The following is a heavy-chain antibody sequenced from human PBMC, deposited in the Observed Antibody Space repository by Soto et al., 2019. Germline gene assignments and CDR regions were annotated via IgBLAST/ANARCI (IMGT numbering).Heavy chain of an antibody. CDR1: GFTFSNCG. J-gene: IGHJ4*02. V-gene: IGHV3-30*18. Sequence: QVQVVESGGGVVQPGRSLRLSCAASGFTFSNCGMHWVRQAPGKGLEWVALISYDGSNKYYIESVKGRFTISRDNSKNTLYLQMDSLRPEDTAVYYCGKGTDGGWCDLWIDYWGQGTLVTVSS. D-gene: IGHD6-19*01. CDR2: ISYDGSNK. CDR3: GKGTDGGWCDLWIDY.